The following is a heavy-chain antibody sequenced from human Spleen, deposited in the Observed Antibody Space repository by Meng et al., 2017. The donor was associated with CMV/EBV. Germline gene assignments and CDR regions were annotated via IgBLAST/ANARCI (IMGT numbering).Heavy chain of an antibody. CDR1: GGSFSGYY. CDR2: INHSGST. J-gene: IGHJ5*02. V-gene: IGHV4-34*01. CDR3: ARGGCSSTSCYKNWFDP. Sequence: YGGSFSGYYWSWIRQPPGKGLEWIGEINHSGSTNYNPSLKSRVTISVDTSKNQFSLKLSSVTAADTAVYYCARGGCSSTSCYKNWFDPWGQGTLVTVSS. D-gene: IGHD2-2*01.